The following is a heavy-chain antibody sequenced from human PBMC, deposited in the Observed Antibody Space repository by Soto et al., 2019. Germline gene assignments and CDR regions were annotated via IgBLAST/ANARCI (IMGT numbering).Heavy chain of an antibody. D-gene: IGHD6-19*01. J-gene: IGHJ4*02. CDR3: ARAAAVPAVFDY. V-gene: IGHV1-3*01. Sequence: GASVKVSCKASGYTFAGYAMHWVRQAPGQRLEWMGWINAGNGNTKYSQKFQGRVTITRDTSASTAYMELSSLRSEDTAVYYCARAAAVPAVFDYWGQGTLVTVSS. CDR1: GYTFAGYA. CDR2: INAGNGNT.